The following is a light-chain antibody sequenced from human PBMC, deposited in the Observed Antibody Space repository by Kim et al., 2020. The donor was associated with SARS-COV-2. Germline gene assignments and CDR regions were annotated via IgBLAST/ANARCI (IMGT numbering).Light chain of an antibody. V-gene: IGKV3-15*01. Sequence: EIVMKPSPDTLSVSPGERATLSCRASQSSNSNLAWYQQKPGQAPRLLIYGASTRATDIPARFSDSGSGTDFTRTISCLQSEDFAVYYCQQYDKCPLTFGGGTKVEIK. CDR3: QQYDKCPLT. J-gene: IGKJ4*01. CDR2: GAS. CDR1: QSSNSN.